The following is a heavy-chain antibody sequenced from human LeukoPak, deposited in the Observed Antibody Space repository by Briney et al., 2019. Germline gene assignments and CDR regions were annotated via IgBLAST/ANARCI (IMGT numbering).Heavy chain of an antibody. CDR2: INWNGGST. V-gene: IGHV3-20*04. CDR1: GFTFDDYG. CDR3: ARGGIVGATTSYDY. Sequence: GGSLRLSCAASGFTFDDYGMGWVRQAPGKGLEWVSGINWNGGSTAYADSVKGRFTISRDNAKNSLYLQMNSLRAEDTALYYCARGGIVGATTSYDYWGQGTLVTVSS. J-gene: IGHJ4*02. D-gene: IGHD1-26*01.